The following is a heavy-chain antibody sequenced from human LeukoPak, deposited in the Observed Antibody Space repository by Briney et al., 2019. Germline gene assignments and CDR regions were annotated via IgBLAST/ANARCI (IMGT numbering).Heavy chain of an antibody. CDR3: ARFENGDWIYY. CDR1: GYTFTSYG. D-gene: IGHD4-17*01. CDR2: ISAYNGNT. Sequence: GASVKVSCKASGYTFTSYGISWVRQAPGQWLEWMGWISAYNGNTNYAQKLQGRVTMTTDTSTSTAYMELRSLRSDDTAVFYCARFENGDWIYYWGQGTLVTVSS. V-gene: IGHV1-18*01. J-gene: IGHJ4*02.